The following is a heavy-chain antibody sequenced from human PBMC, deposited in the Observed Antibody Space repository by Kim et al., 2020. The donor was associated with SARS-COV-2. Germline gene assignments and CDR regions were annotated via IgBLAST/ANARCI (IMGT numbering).Heavy chain of an antibody. V-gene: IGHV3-21*01. Sequence: GKGRVTISRDKAKNSLYRQMNSLRAEDTAVYYCARDARDIVVVPAAIFDYWGQGTLVTVSS. D-gene: IGHD2-2*02. CDR3: ARDARDIVVVPAAIFDY. J-gene: IGHJ4*02.